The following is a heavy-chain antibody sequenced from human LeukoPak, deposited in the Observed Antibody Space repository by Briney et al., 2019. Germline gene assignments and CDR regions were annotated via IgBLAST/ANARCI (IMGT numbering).Heavy chain of an antibody. Sequence: GGSLRLSCAASGFTFSSYWMSWVRRAPGKGLKWVANIKQDGREKYYVDSVKGRFTISRDNSKNNLYLQMDSLRAEDTAVYYCAKDYGDYFDYWGQGTLVTVSS. D-gene: IGHD4-17*01. CDR1: GFTFSSYW. J-gene: IGHJ4*02. CDR3: AKDYGDYFDY. CDR2: IKQDGREK. V-gene: IGHV3-7*01.